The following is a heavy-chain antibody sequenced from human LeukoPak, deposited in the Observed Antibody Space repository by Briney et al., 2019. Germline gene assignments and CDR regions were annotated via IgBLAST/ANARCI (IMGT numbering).Heavy chain of an antibody. CDR3: TITEDNWFDP. CDR1: GFTFSDYY. V-gene: IGHV3-11*04. J-gene: IGHJ5*02. Sequence: PGGSLRLSCAASGFTFSDYYMSWIRQVPGKGLEGVSYIRKGGITIFYAESVKCRFTISTDNAKNSLFLQMNSLRAEDTAVYYCTITEDNWFDPWGQGTLVTVSS. CDR2: IRKGGITI. D-gene: IGHD1-14*01.